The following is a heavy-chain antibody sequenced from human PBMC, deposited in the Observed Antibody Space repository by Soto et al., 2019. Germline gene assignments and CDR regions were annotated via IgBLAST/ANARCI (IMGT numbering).Heavy chain of an antibody. D-gene: IGHD5-12*01. Sequence: EAQLVESGGGLVEPGGSLRVSCAASGFSFSDAWMIWVRQAPGKGLEWVGRIKSKAHGETADYAAPVKGRFTISRDVSKYTVYLQMNNLKIEDTAVYYCTTGVDGYNPFDYWGQGTLVTVSS. V-gene: IGHV3-15*01. CDR3: TTGVDGYNPFDY. J-gene: IGHJ4*02. CDR1: GFSFSDAW. CDR2: IKSKAHGETA.